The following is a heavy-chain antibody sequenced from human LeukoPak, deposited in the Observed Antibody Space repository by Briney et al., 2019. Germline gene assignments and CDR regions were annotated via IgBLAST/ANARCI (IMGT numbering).Heavy chain of an antibody. Sequence: GRSLRLSCAASGFTFDDYAMHWVRQAPGKGLEWVSGISWNSGSIAYADSVKGRFTISRDNAKNSLYLQMNSLRAEDTAVYYCAKPLFRGYYLGSAFDIWGQGTMVTVSS. CDR3: AKPLFRGYYLGSAFDI. D-gene: IGHD3-22*01. CDR2: ISWNSGSI. CDR1: GFTFDDYA. J-gene: IGHJ3*02. V-gene: IGHV3-9*01.